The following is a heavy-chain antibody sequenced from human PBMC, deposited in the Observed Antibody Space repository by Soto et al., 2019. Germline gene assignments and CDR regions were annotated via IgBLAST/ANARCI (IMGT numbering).Heavy chain of an antibody. CDR2: INAGNGNT. V-gene: IGHV1-3*01. Sequence: QVQLVQSGAEVKKPGASVKVSCKASGYTFTSYAMHWVRQAPGQRLEWMGWINAGNGNTKYSQKFQGRVTITRDTSASTAYMELSSLRSEDTAVYYCARVGFCSSTSCYNYWGQGTLVTVSS. D-gene: IGHD2-2*02. J-gene: IGHJ4*02. CDR1: GYTFTSYA. CDR3: ARVGFCSSTSCYNY.